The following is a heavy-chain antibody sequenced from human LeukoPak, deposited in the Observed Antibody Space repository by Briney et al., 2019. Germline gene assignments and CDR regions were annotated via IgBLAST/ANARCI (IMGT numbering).Heavy chain of an antibody. Sequence: GASVKVSRKASGYTFTGYYMHWVRQAPGQGLEWMGWINPNSGGTNYAQKFQGRVTMTRDTSISTAYMELSRLRSDDTAVYYCARGGAIFGVVTLDFDYWGQGTLATVSS. V-gene: IGHV1-2*02. D-gene: IGHD3-3*01. CDR2: INPNSGGT. CDR1: GYTFTGYY. J-gene: IGHJ4*02. CDR3: ARGGAIFGVVTLDFDY.